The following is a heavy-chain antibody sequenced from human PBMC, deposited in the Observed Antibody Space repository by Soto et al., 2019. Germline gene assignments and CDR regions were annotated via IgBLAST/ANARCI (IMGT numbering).Heavy chain of an antibody. J-gene: IGHJ5*02. CDR3: ARGRGYSYGLDP. CDR1: GASISSNNNY. D-gene: IGHD5-18*01. Sequence: PSQTLSLTCTVSGASISSNNNYWSWIRQPPGEGLEWIGFISYSGTTSYSPSLKSRVAISLDTSKNQFSLSLSSVTAADTAVYYCARGRGYSYGLDPWGQGTLVTVS. V-gene: IGHV4-30-4*01. CDR2: ISYSGTT.